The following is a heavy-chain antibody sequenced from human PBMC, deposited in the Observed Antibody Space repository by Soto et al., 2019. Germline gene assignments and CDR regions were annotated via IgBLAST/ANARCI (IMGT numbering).Heavy chain of an antibody. CDR3: ARGLKRFLDRAPIYYYYGMDV. V-gene: IGHV4-34*01. D-gene: IGHD3-3*01. Sequence: PSETLSLTCAVYGGSFSGYYWSWIRQPPGKGLEWIGEINHSGSTNYNPSLKSRVTISVDTSKNQFSLKLSSVTAADTAVYYCARGLKRFLDRAPIYYYYGMDVRGQGTTVTVSS. J-gene: IGHJ6*02. CDR2: INHSGST. CDR1: GGSFSGYY.